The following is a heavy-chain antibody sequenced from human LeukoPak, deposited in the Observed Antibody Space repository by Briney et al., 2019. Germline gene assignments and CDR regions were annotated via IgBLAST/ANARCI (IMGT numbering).Heavy chain of an antibody. CDR1: GGSISNYY. CDR3: ARDVHYDSSGYYYGPSYFDY. J-gene: IGHJ4*02. D-gene: IGHD3-22*01. CDR2: IYYSGNT. V-gene: IGHV4-59*12. Sequence: SSETLSLTCTLSGGSISNYYWNWIRQPPGKGLEWIGNIYYSGNTKYNPSLKSRVTISVDTSKNQFSLKLSSVTAADTAVYYCARDVHYDSSGYYYGPSYFDYWGQGTLVTVSS.